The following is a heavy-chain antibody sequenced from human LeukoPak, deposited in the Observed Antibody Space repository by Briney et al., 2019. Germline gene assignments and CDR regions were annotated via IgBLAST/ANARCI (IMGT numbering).Heavy chain of an antibody. V-gene: IGHV3-21*04. CDR1: GFTFSSYN. J-gene: IGHJ4*02. CDR2: ISSRSDYI. CDR3: ARDLPPYYFDY. Sequence: AGGSVRLSCAASGFTFSSYNMYWVRQAPGKGLEWVSSISSRSDYIFYADSVKGRFTISRDNAKSSLYLQMSSLRSEDTAVYYCARDLPPYYFDYWGQDTLVTVSS.